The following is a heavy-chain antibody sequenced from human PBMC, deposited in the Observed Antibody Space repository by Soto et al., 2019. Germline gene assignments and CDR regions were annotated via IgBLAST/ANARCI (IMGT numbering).Heavy chain of an antibody. V-gene: IGHV1-18*01. D-gene: IGHD1-1*01. J-gene: IGHJ4*02. CDR3: ARGRYGDY. CDR1: GYTFTSYG. Sequence: QVHLVQSGAEVKKPGASVKVSCKASGYTFTSYGITWVRQAPGQGLEWMGWISAHNGNTDYAQKLQGRVIVNRDTSTSTAYMELRSLRSDDTAVYYCARGRYGDYWGQGALVTDSS. CDR2: ISAHNGNT.